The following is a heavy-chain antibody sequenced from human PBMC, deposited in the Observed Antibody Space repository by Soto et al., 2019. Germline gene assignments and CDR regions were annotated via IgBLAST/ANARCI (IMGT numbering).Heavy chain of an antibody. J-gene: IGHJ5*02. Sequence: QVQLVQSGAEVKTPGSSVKVSCKASGGTFSSYAISWVRQAPGQGLEWMGGIIPIFGTANYAQKFQGRVTITADEXTXXAYRELSRRSSEDTAVYYCARGELVPAAAGYWFDPWGQGTLVTVSS. CDR2: IIPIFGTA. CDR3: ARGELVPAAAGYWFDP. V-gene: IGHV1-69*12. CDR1: GGTFSSYA. D-gene: IGHD2-2*01.